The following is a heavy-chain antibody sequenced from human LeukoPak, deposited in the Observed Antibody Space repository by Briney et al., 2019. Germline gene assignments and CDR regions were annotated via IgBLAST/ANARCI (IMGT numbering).Heavy chain of an antibody. V-gene: IGHV3-21*01. CDR3: ARDLSSSWYVDDY. Sequence: KPGGSLRLSCAASGFTFSSYSMNWVRQAPGKGLEWVSSISSSSYIYYADSVKGRFTISRDNAKNSLYLQMNSLRAEDTAVYYCARDLSSSWYVDDYWGQGTLVTVSS. CDR1: GFTFSSYS. J-gene: IGHJ4*02. CDR2: ISSSSYI. D-gene: IGHD6-13*01.